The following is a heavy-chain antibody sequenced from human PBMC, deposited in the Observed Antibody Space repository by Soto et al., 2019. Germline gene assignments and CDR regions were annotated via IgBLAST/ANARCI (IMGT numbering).Heavy chain of an antibody. J-gene: IGHJ4*02. Sequence: VKVSCKASGYTFPGHYIHWVRQAPEQGPEWMGEIGPESGATRYAQKFQGRVTMTRDTSITTVYMELKNLRPYDTAVYYCGRGRSGQIVVFYWGQGTPGTVSS. CDR3: GRGRSGQIVVFY. CDR1: GYTFPGHY. V-gene: IGHV1-2*02. D-gene: IGHD1-26*01. CDR2: IGPESGAT.